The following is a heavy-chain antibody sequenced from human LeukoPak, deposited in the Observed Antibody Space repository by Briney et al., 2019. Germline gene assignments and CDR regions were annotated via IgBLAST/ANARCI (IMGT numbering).Heavy chain of an antibody. Sequence: ASETLSLTCTVSGGSISSYYWSWIRQPARKGLEWIGRIYTSGSTNYNPSLESRVTMSVDASKNQFSLKLTSVTAADTAIYYCARDRYYYDTSGYYSAFETWGQGTMVTVSS. J-gene: IGHJ3*02. CDR2: IYTSGST. CDR3: ARDRYYYDTSGYYSAFET. D-gene: IGHD3-22*01. CDR1: GGSISSYY. V-gene: IGHV4-4*07.